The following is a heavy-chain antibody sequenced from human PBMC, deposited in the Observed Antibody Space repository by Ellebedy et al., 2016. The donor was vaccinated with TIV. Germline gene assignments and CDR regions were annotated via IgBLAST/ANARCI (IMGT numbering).Heavy chain of an antibody. CDR3: AREGDTAMVHGMDV. CDR1: GFTFSDYY. V-gene: IGHV3-11*01. Sequence: PGGSLRLSCAASGFTFSDYYMRWIRQAPGKGLEWVSYISSSGSTIYYADSVKGRFTISRDNAKNSLYLQMNSLRAEDTAVYYCAREGDTAMVHGMDVWGQGTTVTVSS. J-gene: IGHJ6*02. D-gene: IGHD5-18*01. CDR2: ISSSGSTI.